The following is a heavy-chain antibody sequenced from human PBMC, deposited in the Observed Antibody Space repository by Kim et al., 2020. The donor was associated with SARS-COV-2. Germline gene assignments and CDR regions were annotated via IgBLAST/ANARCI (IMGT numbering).Heavy chain of an antibody. D-gene: IGHD6-19*01. Sequence: NPNPPLKSRVTMSADMSKNQFSLKVNSVTAADTAVYYCAGGGLSSAPYDFWGQGTLVTVSS. CDR3: AGGGLSSAPYDF. V-gene: IGHV4-4*07. J-gene: IGHJ4*02.